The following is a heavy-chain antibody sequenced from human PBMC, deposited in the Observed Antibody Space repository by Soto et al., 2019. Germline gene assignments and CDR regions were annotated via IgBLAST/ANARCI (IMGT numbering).Heavy chain of an antibody. CDR2: ISYYGSDK. CDR3: ARDLSYYDSSGYYGPGYYGMDV. Sequence: GGSLRLSCAASGFTFSRYAMDWVRQAPGKGLKWVAVISYYGSDKDYADSVKGRFTISRDNSKNTLYLQMNSLRAEDTAVFYCARDLSYYDSSGYYGPGYYGMDVWGQGTTVTVSS. V-gene: IGHV3-30-3*01. CDR1: GFTFSRYA. J-gene: IGHJ6*02. D-gene: IGHD3-22*01.